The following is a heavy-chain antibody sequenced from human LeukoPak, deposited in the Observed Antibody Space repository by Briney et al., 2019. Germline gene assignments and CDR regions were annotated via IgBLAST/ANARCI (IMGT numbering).Heavy chain of an antibody. J-gene: IGHJ4*02. D-gene: IGHD6-19*01. V-gene: IGHV3-74*01. CDR3: VRDSYNSGWD. CDR2: INHDGSTT. CDR1: GFTFSSDW. Sequence: PGGSLRLSCAASGFTFSSDWMHWVLQAAGKELVWVSRINHDGSTTAYADSVKGRFTISRDNAKNTLYLQMNSLRAEDTAVYYCVRDSYNSGWDWGQGTLVTVSS.